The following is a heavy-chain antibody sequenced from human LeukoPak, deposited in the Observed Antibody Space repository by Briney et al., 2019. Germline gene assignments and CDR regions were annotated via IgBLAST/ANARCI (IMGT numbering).Heavy chain of an antibody. CDR1: DGSLSGYY. CDR2: INHSGGA. CDR3: ARGPASGSNFAWFDT. Sequence: SETLSLTCAVYDGSLSGYYWGWVRQTPGKGLEWIGEINHSGGAYYNPSLKSRVTISVDTSRNHLSLKSSSVTAADTAVYYCARGPASGSNFAWFDTWGQGTLVTVSS. J-gene: IGHJ5*02. D-gene: IGHD3-10*01. V-gene: IGHV4-34*01.